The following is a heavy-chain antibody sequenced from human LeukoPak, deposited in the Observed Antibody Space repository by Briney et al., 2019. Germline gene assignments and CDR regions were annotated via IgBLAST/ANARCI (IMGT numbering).Heavy chain of an antibody. CDR2: TYYRSKWYN. CDR3: ARDIGTSGWYTCDY. J-gene: IGHJ4*02. V-gene: IGHV6-1*01. D-gene: IGHD6-19*01. Sequence: SQTLSLTCAISGDSVSSKNGAWNWIRQSPSRGLEWLGRTYYRSKWYNDYAEFIQGRITINPDTSKNQFSLQLNSVTPEDTAVYFCARDIGTSGWYTCDYWGQGTLVTVSS. CDR1: GDSVSSKNGA.